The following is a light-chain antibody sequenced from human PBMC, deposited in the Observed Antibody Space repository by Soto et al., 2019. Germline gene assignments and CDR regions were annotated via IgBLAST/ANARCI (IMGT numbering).Light chain of an antibody. V-gene: IGLV2-14*01. CDR1: NSDVGGYNY. Sequence: QSALTQPASVSGSPGQSITISCTGTNSDVGGYNYVSWYQQHPGKAPKLMIYDVNIRPSGVSNRFSASKSGNTASLTISGRQAEDETDYYCSSYTGSSTYVVPGGGTMLTVL. CDR3: SSYTGSSTYVV. J-gene: IGLJ2*01. CDR2: DVN.